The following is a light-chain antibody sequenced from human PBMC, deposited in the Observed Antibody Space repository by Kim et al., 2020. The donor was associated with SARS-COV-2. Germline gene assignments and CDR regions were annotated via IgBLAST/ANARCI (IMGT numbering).Light chain of an antibody. J-gene: IGLJ3*02. V-gene: IGLV2-23*01. CDR2: EDT. Sequence: QSVTISCTGTSSDFGNYHFVSWYQHYPGQGPKLMIYEDTKRPSEVSIRFSGSKSGNTASLTISGLQAEDEADYYCCSYVGSTTWVFGGGTQLTVL. CDR3: CSYVGSTTWV. CDR1: SSDFGNYHF.